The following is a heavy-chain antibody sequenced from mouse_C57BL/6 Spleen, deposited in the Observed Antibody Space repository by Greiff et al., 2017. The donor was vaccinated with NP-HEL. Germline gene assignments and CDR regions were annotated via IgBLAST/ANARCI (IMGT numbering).Heavy chain of an antibody. V-gene: IGHV1-50*01. CDR1: GYTFTSYW. J-gene: IGHJ2*01. CDR3: ARGENEDY. Sequence: QVQLQQPGAELVKPGASVKLSCKASGYTFTSYWMQWVKQRPGQGLEWIGEIDPSDSYTNYNQKFKGKATLTVDTSSSTAYMQLSSLTSEDSAVYYCARGENEDYWGQGTTLTVSS. CDR2: IDPSDSYT.